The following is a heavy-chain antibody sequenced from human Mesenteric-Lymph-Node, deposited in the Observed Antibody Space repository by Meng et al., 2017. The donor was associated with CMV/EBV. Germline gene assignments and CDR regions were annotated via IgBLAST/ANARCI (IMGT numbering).Heavy chain of an antibody. CDR3: ARDCVVPAAIRYFDY. CDR1: GGSISSYY. J-gene: IGHJ4*02. D-gene: IGHD2-2*01. CDR2: IYYSGST. Sequence: GSLRLSCTVSGGSISSYYWSWIRQPPGKGLEWIGYIYYSGSTNYNPSLKSRVTISVDTSKNQLSLKLSSVTAADTAVYYCARDCVVPAAIRYFDYWGQGTLVTVSS. V-gene: IGHV4-59*01.